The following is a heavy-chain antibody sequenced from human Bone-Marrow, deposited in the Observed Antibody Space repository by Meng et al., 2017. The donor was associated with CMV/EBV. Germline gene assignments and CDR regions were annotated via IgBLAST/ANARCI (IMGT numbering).Heavy chain of an antibody. Sequence: GESLKISCAASGFTFSNYWMTWVRQAPGKGLEWVANIKDNGDEKHHMDSVKGRFTISRDNAKNSLYLQMNSLRAEDTALYYCAKGLRDDWGQGTLVTVSS. CDR3: AKGLRDD. CDR2: IKDNGDEK. V-gene: IGHV3-7*03. J-gene: IGHJ4*02. CDR1: GFTFSNYW.